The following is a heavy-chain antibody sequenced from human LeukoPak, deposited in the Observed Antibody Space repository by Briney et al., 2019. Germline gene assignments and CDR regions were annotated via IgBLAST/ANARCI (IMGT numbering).Heavy chain of an antibody. Sequence: ASVKVSCKASGYTFTSYGISWVRQAPGQGLEWMGWIRAYNGNTNYAQRLQGRVNMTTDTSTSTAYMELRSLRSDDTAVYYCARAPTYSSASPKYYYYYMDVWGKGTTVTVSS. CDR1: GYTFTSYG. D-gene: IGHD6-25*01. CDR3: ARAPTYSSASPKYYYYYMDV. V-gene: IGHV1-18*01. J-gene: IGHJ6*03. CDR2: IRAYNGNT.